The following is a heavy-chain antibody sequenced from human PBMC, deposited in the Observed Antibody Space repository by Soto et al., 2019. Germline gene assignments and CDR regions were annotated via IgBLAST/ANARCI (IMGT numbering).Heavy chain of an antibody. CDR2: INPNSGGT. CDR1: GYTFTGYY. Sequence: ASVKVSCKASGYTFTGYYMHWVRQAPGQGLEWMGWINPNSGGTNYAQKFQGRVTMTRDTSISTAYMELSRLRSEDTAVYYCARGAYYDSSVGGAFDIWGQGTMVTVSS. V-gene: IGHV1-2*02. CDR3: ARGAYYDSSVGGAFDI. J-gene: IGHJ3*02. D-gene: IGHD3-22*01.